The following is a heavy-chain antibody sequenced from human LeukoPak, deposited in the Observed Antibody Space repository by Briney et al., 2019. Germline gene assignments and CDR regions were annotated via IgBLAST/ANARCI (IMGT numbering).Heavy chain of an antibody. D-gene: IGHD6-19*01. CDR1: GGSISTNSYS. J-gene: IGHJ5*02. CDR2: LYYNGNS. Sequence: SETLSLTCIVSGGSISTNSYSWGWLRQPPGKGLEWIGTLYYNGNSYYTPSLERRVTITADTSKNQFSLKLNSVTTADTAIYHCARVYSSGWYQWFDPWGQGILVTVSS. V-gene: IGHV4-39*07. CDR3: ARVYSSGWYQWFDP.